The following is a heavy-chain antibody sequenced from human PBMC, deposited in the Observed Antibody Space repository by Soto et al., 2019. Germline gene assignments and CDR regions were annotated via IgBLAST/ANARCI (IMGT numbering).Heavy chain of an antibody. CDR1: GFSLSTSGVG. CDR3: AHLPWKQLWPRAPVVY. D-gene: IGHD5-18*01. CDR2: IFWDDDK. V-gene: IGHV2-5*02. Sequence: QITLKESGPSLVKPTQTLTLTCTFSGFSLSTSGVGVGWIRQPPGKALEWLGIIFWDDDKRYSPSLKRRLTLTKDTSKNQLVLTMTNMDPVDAATYYCAHLPWKQLWPRAPVVYWGQGTPVTVSS. J-gene: IGHJ4*02.